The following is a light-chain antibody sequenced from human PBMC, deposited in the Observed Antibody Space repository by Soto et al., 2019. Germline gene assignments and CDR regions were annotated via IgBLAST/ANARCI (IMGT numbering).Light chain of an antibody. CDR3: QQFHSYPLT. CDR1: QTISTW. Sequence: DIQMTQSPSTLSASVGDRVTITCRASQTISTWVAWYQQKAGKAPNLLIYDASNLQSGVPSRFSGSGSGTEFTLTISSLQADDFATYYCQQFHSYPLTFGGGTKV. V-gene: IGKV1-5*01. J-gene: IGKJ4*01. CDR2: DAS.